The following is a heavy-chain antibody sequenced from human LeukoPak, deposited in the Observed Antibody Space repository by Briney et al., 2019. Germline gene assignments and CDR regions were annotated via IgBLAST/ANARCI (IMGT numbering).Heavy chain of an antibody. CDR1: GFTFSSYA. CDR3: AKGVGVVPAAPESDDY. CDR2: ISYGGSNK. V-gene: IGHV3-30-3*01. Sequence: GGSLRLSCAASGFTFSSYAMHWVRQAPGKGLEWVAVISYGGSNKYYADSVKGRFTISRDNSKNTLYLQMNSLRAEDTAVYYCAKGVGVVPAAPESDDYWGQGTLVTVSS. D-gene: IGHD2-2*01. J-gene: IGHJ4*02.